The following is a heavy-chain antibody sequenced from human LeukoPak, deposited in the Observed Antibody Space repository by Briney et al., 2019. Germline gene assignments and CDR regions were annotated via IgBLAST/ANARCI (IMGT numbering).Heavy chain of an antibody. V-gene: IGHV4-34*01. Sequence: PSETLPLTCAVYGGSFSGYYWSWIRQPPGKGLEWIGEINHSGSTNYNPSLKSRVTISVDTSKNQFSLKLSSVTAADTAVYYCARVVGRIYWGQGTLVTVSS. CDR1: GGSFSGYY. J-gene: IGHJ4*02. CDR2: INHSGST. D-gene: IGHD2-21*01. CDR3: ARVVGRIY.